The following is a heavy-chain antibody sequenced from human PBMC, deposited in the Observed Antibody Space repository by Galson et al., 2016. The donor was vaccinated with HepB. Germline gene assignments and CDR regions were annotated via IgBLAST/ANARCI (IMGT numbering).Heavy chain of an antibody. Sequence: SLRLSCAASGFNFSSYIVNWVRQAPGKGLEWVSSISSSSGYKFYADSLKGRFTISRDNAKNSLYLQMNSLRAEDTAVYYCAKSKCKVESSTSCHRGDYYYHGMDVWGQGTTVTVSS. CDR2: ISSSSGYK. J-gene: IGHJ6*02. CDR1: GFNFSSYI. D-gene: IGHD2-2*01. CDR3: AKSKCKVESSTSCHRGDYYYHGMDV. V-gene: IGHV3-21*01.